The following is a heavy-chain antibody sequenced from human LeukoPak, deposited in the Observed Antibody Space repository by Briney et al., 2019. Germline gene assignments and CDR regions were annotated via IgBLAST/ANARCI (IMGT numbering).Heavy chain of an antibody. CDR1: GYTFTGYY. CDR2: IIPIFGAA. CDR3: ARARGSGWYPAFDY. D-gene: IGHD6-19*01. J-gene: IGHJ4*02. V-gene: IGHV1-69*13. Sequence: SVKVSCKASGYTFTGYYMHWVRQAPGQGLEWMGGIIPIFGAANYAQKFQGRVTITADESTSTAYMELSSLRSEDTAVYYCARARGSGWYPAFDYWGQGTLVTVSS.